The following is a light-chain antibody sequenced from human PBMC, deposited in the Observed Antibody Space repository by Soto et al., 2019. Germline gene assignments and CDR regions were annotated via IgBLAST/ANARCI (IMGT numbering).Light chain of an antibody. J-gene: IGKJ1*01. CDR2: DAS. V-gene: IGKV3-15*01. CDR1: QSLGSN. CDR3: QQYNFWLRWT. Sequence: EIVLTQSPGTLSLSPGERATLSCRASQSLGSNLAWYQQKPGQSPRLLIYDASTRATGVPARFSGSGSGTDFTLTISSLQTEDSAVYYCQQYNFWLRWTFGRGTKVDIK.